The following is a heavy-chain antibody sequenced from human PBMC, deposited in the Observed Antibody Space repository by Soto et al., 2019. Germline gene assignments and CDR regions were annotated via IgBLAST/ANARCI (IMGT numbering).Heavy chain of an antibody. CDR1: GFTFSSYA. V-gene: IGHV3-30-3*01. CDR3: ARDPGYCSGGSCRNWFDP. J-gene: IGHJ5*02. D-gene: IGHD2-15*01. CDR2: ISYDGSNK. Sequence: PGGSLRLSCAASGFTFSSYAMHWVRQAPGKGLEWVAVISYDGSNKYYADSVKGRFTISRDNSKNTLYLQMNSLRAEDTAVYYCARDPGYCSGGSCRNWFDPWGHGTLVTVSS.